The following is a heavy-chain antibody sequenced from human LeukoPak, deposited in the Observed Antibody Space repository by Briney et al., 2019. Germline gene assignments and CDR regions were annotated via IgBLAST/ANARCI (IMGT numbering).Heavy chain of an antibody. Sequence: SQTLSLTCTVSGGSISSGDYYWSWIRQPPGKGLEWIGYTYYSGSTYYNPSLKNRVSISVDTSKNQFSLNLSSVTAADTAVYYCARGQMKIVVVTAPSWFDPWGQGTLVTVSS. J-gene: IGHJ5*02. V-gene: IGHV4-30-4*01. CDR3: ARGQMKIVVVTAPSWFDP. CDR1: GGSISSGDYY. CDR2: TYYSGST. D-gene: IGHD2-21*02.